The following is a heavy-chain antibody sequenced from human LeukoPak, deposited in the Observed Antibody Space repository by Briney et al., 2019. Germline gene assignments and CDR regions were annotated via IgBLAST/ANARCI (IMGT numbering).Heavy chain of an antibody. D-gene: IGHD6-19*01. J-gene: IGHJ6*02. Sequence: ASVKVSCKASGGTFSSYAISWVRQAPGQGLEWMGWISAYNGGTKYAQKLQGRVTMTTDTSTGTAYMELRSLRPDDTAVYYCARDLTSNVAVTEYHYYAMDVWGQGTTVTVSS. CDR2: ISAYNGGT. CDR3: ARDLTSNVAVTEYHYYAMDV. V-gene: IGHV1-18*01. CDR1: GGTFSSYA.